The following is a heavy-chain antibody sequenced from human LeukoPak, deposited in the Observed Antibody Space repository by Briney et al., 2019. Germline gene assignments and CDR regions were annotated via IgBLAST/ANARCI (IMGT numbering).Heavy chain of an antibody. V-gene: IGHV4-34*01. CDR1: GGSLSNYY. CDR2: INDSGRT. Sequence: PSETLSLTCAVYGGSLSNYYWSWIRQPPGKGLEWIGEINDSGRTNYNPSLMSRVTVSVDTSKKQFSLRLTSVTATDTAVYYCARRWNYGRNYYIDVWGKGATASVSS. D-gene: IGHD1-7*01. CDR3: ARRWNYGRNYYIDV. J-gene: IGHJ6*03.